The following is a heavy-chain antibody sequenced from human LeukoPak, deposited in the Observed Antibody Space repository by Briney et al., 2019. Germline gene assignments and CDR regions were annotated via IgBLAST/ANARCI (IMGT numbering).Heavy chain of an antibody. D-gene: IGHD2-2*01. J-gene: IGHJ6*02. V-gene: IGHV4-61*05. CDR3: ARYKDQLARYYYYGMDV. CDR2: IYYSGST. Sequence: PSETLSLTCTVSGGSISISSYYWGWIRQPPGKGLEWIGYIYYSGSTNYNPSLKSRVTISVDTSKNQFSLKLSSVTAADTAVYYCARYKDQLARYYYYGMDVWGQGTTVTVSS. CDR1: GGSISISSYY.